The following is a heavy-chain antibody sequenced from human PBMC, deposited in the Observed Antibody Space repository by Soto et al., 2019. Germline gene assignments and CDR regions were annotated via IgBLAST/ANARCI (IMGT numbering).Heavy chain of an antibody. CDR2: IYPGDSDT. CDR3: ARLKRRDYGSGSYYTIEYHYYGLDV. Sequence: PGESLKISCKGSGYSFTSYWIGWVRQIPWKGLEWMGIIYPGDSDTRYSPSFQGQVTISADKSISTAYLQWSSLKASDTAMYYCARLKRRDYGSGSYYTIEYHYYGLDVRGQGTTVTVYS. J-gene: IGHJ6*02. CDR1: GYSFTSYW. D-gene: IGHD3-10*01. V-gene: IGHV5-51*01.